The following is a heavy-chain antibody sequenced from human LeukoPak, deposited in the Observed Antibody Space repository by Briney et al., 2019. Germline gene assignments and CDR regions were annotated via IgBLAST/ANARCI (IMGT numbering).Heavy chain of an antibody. CDR3: ARDLGDGYNSGDAFDI. CDR2: IYYSGST. D-gene: IGHD5-24*01. J-gene: IGHJ3*02. CDR1: GGSISSYY. V-gene: IGHV4-59*01. Sequence: NPSETLSLTCSVSGGSISSYYWSWIRQPPGKGREWIGYIYYSGSTNYNPSLKSRVTISVDTSKNQFSLKLSSVPAADTAVYYCARDLGDGYNSGDAFDIWGQGTMVTVSP.